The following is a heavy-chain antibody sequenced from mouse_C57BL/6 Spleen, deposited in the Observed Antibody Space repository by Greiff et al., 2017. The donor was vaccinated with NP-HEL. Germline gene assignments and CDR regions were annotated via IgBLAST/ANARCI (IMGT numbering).Heavy chain of an antibody. CDR3: ARGHYGSSYVGYFDV. CDR2: IYPRSGNT. D-gene: IGHD1-1*01. V-gene: IGHV1-81*01. J-gene: IGHJ1*03. CDR1: GYTFTSYG. Sequence: QVQLQQSGAELARPGASVKLSCKASGYTFTSYGISWVKQRTGQGLEWIGEIYPRSGNTYYNEKFKGKATLTADKSSSTAYMELRSLTSEDSAVYFCARGHYGSSYVGYFDVWGTGTTVTVSS.